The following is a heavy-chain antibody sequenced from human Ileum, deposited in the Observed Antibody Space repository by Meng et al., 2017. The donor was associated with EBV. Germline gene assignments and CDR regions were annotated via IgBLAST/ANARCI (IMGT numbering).Heavy chain of an antibody. V-gene: IGHV4-61*08. D-gene: IGHD2-21*02. CDR3: ARERGGGDRDIQ. Sequence: QVHLREAGPGLVKPSETLSLTCSGSNGSVRCYGYYWTWIRQPPGKGLEWIGYMSYTGSTNSKSTLKSRVTISVDKSKNQFPLKLSSVTAADTAVYYCARERGGGDRDIQWGQGTLVTVFS. CDR1: NGSVRCYGYY. J-gene: IGHJ4*02. CDR2: MSYTGST.